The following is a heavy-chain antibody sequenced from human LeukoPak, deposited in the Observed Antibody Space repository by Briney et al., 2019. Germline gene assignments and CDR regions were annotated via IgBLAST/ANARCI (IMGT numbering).Heavy chain of an antibody. V-gene: IGHV3-30*02. CDR3: ARGRARYCSGGSCYHPDY. Sequence: PGGSLRLSCAASGFTFSSYGMHWVRQAPGKGLEWVAFIRYDGSNKYYADSVKGRFTISRDNSKNTLYLQMNSLRAEDTAVYYCARGRARYCSGGSCYHPDYWGQGTLVTVSS. D-gene: IGHD2-15*01. CDR2: IRYDGSNK. J-gene: IGHJ4*02. CDR1: GFTFSSYG.